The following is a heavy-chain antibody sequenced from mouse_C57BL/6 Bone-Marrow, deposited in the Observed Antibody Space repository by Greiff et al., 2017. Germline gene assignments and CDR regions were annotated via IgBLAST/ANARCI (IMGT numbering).Heavy chain of an antibody. D-gene: IGHD1-1*01. CDR2: FHPYNDDT. CDR1: GYTFTTYP. Sequence: VQVVESGAELVKPGASVKMSCKASGYTFTTYPIEWMKQNHGKSLEWIGNFHPYNDDTKYTEKFKGKATLTVEKSSSTVYLELSRLTSDDSAVYYCARGRSNPGGYFDYWGQGTTLTVSS. J-gene: IGHJ2*01. CDR3: ARGRSNPGGYFDY. V-gene: IGHV1-47*01.